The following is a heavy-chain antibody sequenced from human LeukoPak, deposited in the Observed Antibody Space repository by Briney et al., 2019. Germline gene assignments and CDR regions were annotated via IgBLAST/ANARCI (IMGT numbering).Heavy chain of an antibody. CDR2: INAGNGNT. Sequence: ASVKVSCKASGYTFTSYAMHWVRQAPGQRLEWMGWINAGNGNTKYSQEFQGRVTITRDTSASTAYMELSSLRSEDMAVYYCARDFVGGVHAPTEHDYWGQGTLVTVSS. V-gene: IGHV1-3*03. J-gene: IGHJ4*02. D-gene: IGHD3-10*01. CDR1: GYTFTSYA. CDR3: ARDFVGGVHAPTEHDY.